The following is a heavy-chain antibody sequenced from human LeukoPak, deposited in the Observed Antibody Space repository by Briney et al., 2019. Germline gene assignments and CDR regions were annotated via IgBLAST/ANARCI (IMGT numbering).Heavy chain of an antibody. D-gene: IGHD1-26*01. V-gene: IGHV3-48*03. J-gene: IGHJ4*02. CDR3: ARDLWELPLGY. CDR2: ISSSGSTI. CDR1: GFTFSSYE. Sequence: GGSLRLSCAASGFTFSSYEMNWARQAPGKGLEWVSYISSSGSTIYYADSVKGRFTISRDNAKNSLYLQMNSLRAEDTAVYYCARDLWELPLGYWGQGTLVTVSS.